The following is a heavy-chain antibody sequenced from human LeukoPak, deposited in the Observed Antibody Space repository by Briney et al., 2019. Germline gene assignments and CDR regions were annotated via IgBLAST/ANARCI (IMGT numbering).Heavy chain of an antibody. Sequence: PSETLSLTCTVSGGSISSYYWSWIRQPPGEGLEWIGYIYYSGSTNYNPSLKSRVTISVDTSKSQFSLKLSSVTAADTAVYYCARLYSSGWGGSVYYGMDVWGQGTTVTVSS. V-gene: IGHV4-59*08. CDR1: GGSISSYY. CDR2: IYYSGST. D-gene: IGHD6-19*01. J-gene: IGHJ6*02. CDR3: ARLYSSGWGGSVYYGMDV.